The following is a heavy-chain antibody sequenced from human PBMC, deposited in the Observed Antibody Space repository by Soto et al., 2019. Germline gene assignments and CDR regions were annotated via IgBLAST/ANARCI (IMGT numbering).Heavy chain of an antibody. Sequence: EVQLVGSGGGLVRPGGSLRLSCTASGFTFSSYWMNWVRQAPGKGLEWVANIKQDGSEKFYVYSVKGRFTVSRDNAKNSLYLKMNSRRTEDTAVYYCARGDYYDGSGSFADAFDIWGLGTMVTVSS. D-gene: IGHD3-22*01. CDR2: IKQDGSEK. CDR1: GFTFSSYW. V-gene: IGHV3-7*05. J-gene: IGHJ3*02. CDR3: ARGDYYDGSGSFADAFDI.